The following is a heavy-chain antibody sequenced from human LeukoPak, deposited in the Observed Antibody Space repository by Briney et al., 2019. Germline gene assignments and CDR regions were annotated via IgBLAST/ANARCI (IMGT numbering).Heavy chain of an antibody. CDR3: ARDRGGYYDSSGYYVRFDP. J-gene: IGHJ5*02. D-gene: IGHD3-22*01. V-gene: IGHV4-59*01. Sequence: SSETLSLTCTVSGGSISSYYWSWIRQPPGKGLEWIGYIDYSGSTNYNPSLKSRVTISVDTSKNQFSLKLSSVTAADTAVYYCARDRGGYYDSSGYYVRFDPWGQGTLVTVSS. CDR2: IDYSGST. CDR1: GGSISSYY.